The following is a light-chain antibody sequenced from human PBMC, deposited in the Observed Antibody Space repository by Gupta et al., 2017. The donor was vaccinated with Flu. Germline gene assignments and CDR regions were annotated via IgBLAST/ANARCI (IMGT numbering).Light chain of an antibody. J-gene: IGKJ5*01. Sequence: EIVMPQSPDTLSASPGERATLSCRASQSISSNLAWYQHKPGLAPRLLIYGASTRATGIADRFSGSGSGTEFTLTISSLESEDFALKYGQQYDEGPPITFGQGTRLEIK. CDR1: QSISSN. CDR2: GAS. CDR3: QQYDEGPPIT. V-gene: IGKV3-15*01.